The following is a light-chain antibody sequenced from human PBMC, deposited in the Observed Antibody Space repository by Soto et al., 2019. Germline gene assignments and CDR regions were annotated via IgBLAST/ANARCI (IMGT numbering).Light chain of an antibody. J-gene: IGLJ2*01. CDR2: GVS. V-gene: IGLV2-11*01. CDR3: CSYTRRSTRV. Sequence: QSVLTQPRSVSGSPGQSVTISCTGTNSDVGGYNYVSWYQQYPGKAPKLMISGVSERPSGVPDRFSGSKSGNTASLTISGLQAEDEADYYCCSYTRRSTRVFGGGTKVTVL. CDR1: NSDVGGYNY.